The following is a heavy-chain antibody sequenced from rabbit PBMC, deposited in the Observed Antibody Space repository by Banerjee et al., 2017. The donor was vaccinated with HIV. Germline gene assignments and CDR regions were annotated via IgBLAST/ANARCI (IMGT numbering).Heavy chain of an antibody. CDR2: IDPVFGIT. CDR1: GFTLSSYY. V-gene: IGHV1S7*01. Sequence: HLKETGGGLVQPGGSLTLSCKASGFTLSSYYMNCGRQAPGKGLEWIGYIDPVFGITYYANWVNGRFSISRENAQNTVFLQVTSLTAADTAPYFCARDGAGGSYFALWGPGTCVPVS. J-gene: IGHJ4*01. CDR3: ARDGAGGSYFAL. D-gene: IGHD8-1*01.